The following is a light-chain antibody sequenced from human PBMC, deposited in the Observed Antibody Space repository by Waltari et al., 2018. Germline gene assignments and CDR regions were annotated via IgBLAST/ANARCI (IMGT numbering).Light chain of an antibody. Sequence: SCRASQSVSSSYLAWYQQKPGQAPRLLIYGASSRATGIPDRFSGSGSGTDFTLTISRLEPEDFAVYYCQQYGSSLFFGQGTKLEIK. J-gene: IGKJ2*01. CDR2: GAS. V-gene: IGKV3-20*01. CDR1: QSVSSSY. CDR3: QQYGSSLF.